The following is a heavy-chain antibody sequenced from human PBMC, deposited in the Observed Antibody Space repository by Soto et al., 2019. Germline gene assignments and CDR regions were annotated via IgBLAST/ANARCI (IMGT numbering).Heavy chain of an antibody. V-gene: IGHV4-34*01. D-gene: IGHD1-26*01. Sequence: TSETLSLTCAVYGGSFSGYYWSWIRQPPGKGLEWIGEINHSGSTNYNPSLKSRVTISVDTSKNQFSLKLSSVTAADTAVYYCARGLVGATTAGAFDIWGQGTTGTVS. CDR3: ARGLVGATTAGAFDI. J-gene: IGHJ3*02. CDR1: GGSFSGYY. CDR2: INHSGST.